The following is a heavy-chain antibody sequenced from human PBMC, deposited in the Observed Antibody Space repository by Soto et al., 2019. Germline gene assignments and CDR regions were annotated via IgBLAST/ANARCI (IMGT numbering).Heavy chain of an antibody. D-gene: IGHD2-15*01. Sequence: SETLSLTCAVYGGSLSGYYWTWIRQPPGKGLEWIGEVNPGGITNYSPSVKSRLTISLDTSKKQVSLEMTSVTAADTAVYYCGSVVINMGIQSIDSWGPVTLATVSS. J-gene: IGHJ4*02. CDR2: VNPGGIT. V-gene: IGHV4-34*01. CDR1: GGSLSGYY. CDR3: GSVVINMGIQSIDS.